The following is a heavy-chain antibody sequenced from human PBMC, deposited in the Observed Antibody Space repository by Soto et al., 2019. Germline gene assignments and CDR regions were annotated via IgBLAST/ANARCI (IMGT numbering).Heavy chain of an antibody. Sequence: SETLSLTCNVSGGSISSGGYYWSWLRQSPGKGLEWIGYMHYRAIPYYNPSLKSRVSISVDTSKNQFSLTMAYLTAADTAVYFCARAVGILYHYLDSWGQGTLVTVSS. J-gene: IGHJ4*02. D-gene: IGHD2-15*01. CDR2: MHYRAIP. CDR3: ARAVGILYHYLDS. CDR1: GGSISSGGYY. V-gene: IGHV4-30-4*01.